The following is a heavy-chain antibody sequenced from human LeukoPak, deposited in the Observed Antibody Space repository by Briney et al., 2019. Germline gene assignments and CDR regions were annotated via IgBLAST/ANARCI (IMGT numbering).Heavy chain of an antibody. D-gene: IGHD6-19*01. CDR3: AREEIFRVAVAGNWVDY. V-gene: IGHV3-30-3*01. CDR1: GFTFSSYA. Sequence: PGGSLRLSCAASGFTFSSYAMHWVRQAPGKGLEGGAVISYDGSNKYYAGSVKGRFTISRDNSKNTLYLQMNSLRAEDTAVYYCAREEIFRVAVAGNWVDYWGQGTLVTVSS. CDR2: ISYDGSNK. J-gene: IGHJ4*02.